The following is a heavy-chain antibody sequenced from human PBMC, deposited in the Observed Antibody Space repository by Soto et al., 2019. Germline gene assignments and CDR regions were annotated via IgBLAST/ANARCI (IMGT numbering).Heavy chain of an antibody. CDR1: GGTFSSYA. Sequence: SVKVSCKASGGTFSSYAISWVRQAPGQGLEWMGGIIPIFGTANYAQKFQGRVTITADESTSTDYMELSSLRSEDTAVYYCARLADIVVVPAATGPPGMDVWGQGTHVTVS. J-gene: IGHJ6*02. D-gene: IGHD2-2*01. CDR3: ARLADIVVVPAATGPPGMDV. V-gene: IGHV1-69*13. CDR2: IIPIFGTA.